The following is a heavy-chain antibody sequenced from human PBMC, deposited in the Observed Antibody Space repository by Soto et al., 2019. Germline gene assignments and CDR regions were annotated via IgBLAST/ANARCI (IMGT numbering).Heavy chain of an antibody. CDR1: GGSISSSSYY. J-gene: IGHJ4*02. Sequence: SETLSLTCTLSGGSISSSSYYLAWIRQPPGKGLEWIGSVYYSGSTYYHPSLKSRITTSLDTSKNQFSLKLTSVTAADTAMYYCVRQFNLYDYWGQGTLVTVCS. V-gene: IGHV4-39*01. CDR2: VYYSGST. CDR3: VRQFNLYDY.